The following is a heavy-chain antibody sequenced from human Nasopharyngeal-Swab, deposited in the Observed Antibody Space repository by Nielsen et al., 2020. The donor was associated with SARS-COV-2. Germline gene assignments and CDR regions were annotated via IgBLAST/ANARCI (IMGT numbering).Heavy chain of an antibody. J-gene: IGHJ4*02. Sequence: WIHQPPGKGLEWIGYIYYSGSTNYNPSLKSRVTISVDTSKNQFSLKLSSVTAADTAVYYCARMWGDPDFDYWGQGTLVTVSS. V-gene: IGHV4-59*01. CDR2: IYYSGST. D-gene: IGHD2-21*02. CDR3: ARMWGDPDFDY.